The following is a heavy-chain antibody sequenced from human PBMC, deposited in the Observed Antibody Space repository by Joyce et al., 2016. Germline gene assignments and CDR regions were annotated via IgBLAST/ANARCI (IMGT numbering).Heavy chain of an antibody. D-gene: IGHD3-22*01. CDR3: ARIGNYYDSSGWTDY. V-gene: IGHV4-39*01. CDR2: IYSSGSI. Sequence: QLQLQESGPGLLRPSETLSLTCTVSGGSIRSSSFYWGWIRQPPEKGLEWIGDIYSSGSIHYNPSLKSRVTISVDTSMNQFSLKLSSVTAADTAVYYCARIGNYYDSSGWTDYWGQGTLVTVSS. CDR1: GGSIRSSSFY. J-gene: IGHJ4*02.